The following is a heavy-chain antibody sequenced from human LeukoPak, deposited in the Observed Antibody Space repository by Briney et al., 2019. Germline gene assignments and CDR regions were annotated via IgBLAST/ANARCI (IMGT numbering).Heavy chain of an antibody. J-gene: IGHJ4*02. V-gene: IGHV1-2*02. CDR1: GGTFSSYA. CDR2: INPTSGGT. Sequence: ASVKVSCKASGGTFSSYAISWVRQAPGQGLEWMGWINPTSGGTNYAQKFQGRVTMTRDTSISTAYMELSRLRSDDTAVYYCARGQYYYDTAYPLHYWGQGTLVTVSS. D-gene: IGHD3-22*01. CDR3: ARGQYYYDTAYPLHY.